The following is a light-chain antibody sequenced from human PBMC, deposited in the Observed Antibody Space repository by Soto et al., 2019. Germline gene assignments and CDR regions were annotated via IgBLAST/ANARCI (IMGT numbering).Light chain of an antibody. CDR3: TSYTSSTTLYV. Sequence: QSALTQPASVSGSPGQSITISCTGTSSDVGTYNYVSWYQQHPGKAPQLMIYDVNYRPSGVSNRFSGSKSGNTASLTISGLQAEDEADYYCTSYTSSTTLYVFGTGTKLTVL. J-gene: IGLJ1*01. CDR2: DVN. V-gene: IGLV2-14*03. CDR1: SSDVGTYNY.